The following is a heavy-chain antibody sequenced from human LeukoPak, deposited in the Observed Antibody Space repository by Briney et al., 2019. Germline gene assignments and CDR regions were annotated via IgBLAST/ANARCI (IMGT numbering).Heavy chain of an antibody. CDR2: ISGSGGST. Sequence: GSLRLSCAASGFTFSSYAMSWVRPAPGKGLEWVSAISGSGGSTYYADSVKGRFTISRDNSKNTLYLQMNSLRAEDTAVYYCAKSGNSAAAERYYYYYGMDVWGQGTTVTVSS. CDR3: AKSGNSAAAERYYYYYGMDV. J-gene: IGHJ6*02. V-gene: IGHV3-23*01. CDR1: GFTFSSYA. D-gene: IGHD2-2*01.